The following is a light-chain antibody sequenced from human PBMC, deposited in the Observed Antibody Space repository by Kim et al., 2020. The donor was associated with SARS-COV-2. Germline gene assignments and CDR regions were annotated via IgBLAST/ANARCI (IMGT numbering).Light chain of an antibody. CDR2: DAF. V-gene: IGKV3-11*01. J-gene: IGKJ4*01. Sequence: AILSSSPGERVTLSCWASQSISNYLAWYQQKSGQAPRLLIYDAFHRATGVPARFSGSASGTDFTLTINSLEPEDFGVYYCQGGLTFGGGTKVEIK. CDR3: QGGLT. CDR1: QSISNY.